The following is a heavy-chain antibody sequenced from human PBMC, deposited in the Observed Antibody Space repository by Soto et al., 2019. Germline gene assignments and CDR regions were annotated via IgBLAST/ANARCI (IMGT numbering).Heavy chain of an antibody. V-gene: IGHV1-69*02. Sequence: QVQLVQSGAEVKKPGSSVKVSCKASGGTFSSYTISWVRQAPGQGLEWMGRIIPILGIATYAQKFQGRVTITADKSTSTAYMGLSSLRSEDTAVYYCAVDCSSTSCYAVDYWGQGTLVTVAS. CDR3: AVDCSSTSCYAVDY. D-gene: IGHD2-2*01. J-gene: IGHJ4*02. CDR1: GGTFSSYT. CDR2: IIPILGIA.